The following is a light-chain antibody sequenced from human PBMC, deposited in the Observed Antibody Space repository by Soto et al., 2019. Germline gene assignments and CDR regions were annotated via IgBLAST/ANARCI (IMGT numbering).Light chain of an antibody. CDR3: QQHGVSPIT. CDR1: QIVTINS. J-gene: IGKJ3*01. CDR2: AAS. Sequence: EVVLTQSPGTLSLSPGERATLSCRASQIVTINSLAWYQQKPGQPPIFLIYAASTTASAMPDRVRGSGSGTDFTPTIRRLQHEDFARYYSQQHGVSPITFGPGTTVDVK. V-gene: IGKV3-20*01.